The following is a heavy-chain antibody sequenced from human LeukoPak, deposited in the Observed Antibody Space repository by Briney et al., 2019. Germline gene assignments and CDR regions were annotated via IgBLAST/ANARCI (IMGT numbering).Heavy chain of an antibody. Sequence: GGSLRLSCAASGFTFSSYWMSWVRQAPGKGLEWVANIKQDGSEKYYVDSVKGRFTISRDNAKNSLYLQMNSLRAEDTAVYYCAREGRYCSSTSCYYDYWGQGTLVTVSS. CDR1: GFTFSSYW. D-gene: IGHD2-2*01. J-gene: IGHJ4*02. V-gene: IGHV3-7*01. CDR2: IKQDGSEK. CDR3: AREGRYCSSTSCYYDY.